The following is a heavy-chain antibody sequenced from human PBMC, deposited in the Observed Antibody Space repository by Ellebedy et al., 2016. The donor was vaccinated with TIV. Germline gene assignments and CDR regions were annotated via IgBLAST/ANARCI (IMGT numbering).Heavy chain of an antibody. J-gene: IGHJ4*02. CDR3: ARLDRSGSYSDY. CDR2: IYPGDSDI. V-gene: IGHV5-51*01. Sequence: GESLKISRKASGYSFSIYWIAWVRQMPGKGLEWMGIIYPGDSDIRYSPSFQGQVTFSADKSIGTAYLQWTGLKASDSAMYYCARLDRSGSYSDYWGQGTLVTVSS. D-gene: IGHD3-22*01. CDR1: GYSFSIYW.